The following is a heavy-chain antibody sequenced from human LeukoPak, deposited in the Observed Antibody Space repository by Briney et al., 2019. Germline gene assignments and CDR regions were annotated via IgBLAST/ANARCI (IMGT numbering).Heavy chain of an antibody. CDR1: GFTFSTYW. Sequence: PGGSLRLSCAASGFTFSTYWMSWVRQAPGKGLEWVANIKQDGTEKYYVDSVKGRFTISRDNAKNSLYLQMNSLRAEDTAVYYCARDRGYCSGGSCYYFGYWGQGTLVTVSS. J-gene: IGHJ4*02. D-gene: IGHD2-15*01. CDR2: IKQDGTEK. CDR3: ARDRGYCSGGSCYYFGY. V-gene: IGHV3-7*01.